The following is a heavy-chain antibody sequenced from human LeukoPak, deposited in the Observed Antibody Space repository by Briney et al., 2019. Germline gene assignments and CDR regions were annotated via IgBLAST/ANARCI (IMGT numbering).Heavy chain of an antibody. CDR2: INPSGGST. Sequence: GASVKVSCKASGYTFTSYYMHWVRQAPGQGLEWMGIINPSGGSTSYAQKFQGRVTMTRDTSTSTVYMELSSLRSEDTAVYYCARLKPFEWELLHFDYWGQGTLVTVSS. CDR3: ARLKPFEWELLHFDY. J-gene: IGHJ4*02. CDR1: GYTFTSYY. D-gene: IGHD1-26*01. V-gene: IGHV1-46*01.